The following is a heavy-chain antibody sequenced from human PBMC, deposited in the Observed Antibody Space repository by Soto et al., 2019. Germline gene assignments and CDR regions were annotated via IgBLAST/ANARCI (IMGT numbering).Heavy chain of an antibody. CDR1: GYTFTGYY. V-gene: IGHV1-2*02. J-gene: IGHJ4*02. CDR2: INPNSGGT. Sequence: ASVKASCKASGYTFTGYYMHWVRQAPGQGLEWMGWINPNSGGTNYAQKFQGRVTMTRDTSISTAYMELSRLRSDDTAVYYCAVGYSYGPYYFDYWGQGTLVTVSS. D-gene: IGHD5-18*01. CDR3: AVGYSYGPYYFDY.